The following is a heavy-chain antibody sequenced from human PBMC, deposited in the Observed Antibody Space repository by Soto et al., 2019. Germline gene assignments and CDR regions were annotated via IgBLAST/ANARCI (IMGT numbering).Heavy chain of an antibody. CDR3: ASGSHVPHY. V-gene: IGHV4-30-2*01. CDR1: GGSISSGGYS. J-gene: IGHJ4*02. D-gene: IGHD6-6*01. Sequence: QLQLQESGSGLVKPSQTLSLTCAVSGGSISSGGYSWSWSRQPPGKGLEWIGYISHSGSTYYNPSRKSRVTISVDRSKNQVSLKLSSLTAADTAMYYCASGSHVPHYWGQGTLVTVSS. CDR2: ISHSGST.